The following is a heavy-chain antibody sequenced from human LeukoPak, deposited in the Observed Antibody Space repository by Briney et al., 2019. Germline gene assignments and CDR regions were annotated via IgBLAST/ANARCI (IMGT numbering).Heavy chain of an antibody. J-gene: IGHJ4*02. CDR3: ARGRQCDY. CDR1: GGSISGSSYY. D-gene: IGHD4-11*01. Sequence: ETLSLTCTVSGGSISGSSYYWGWIRQPPGKGLEWISILYSGGTAFYADSVKGRFTISRDNSKNTLYLQMNSLRADDTAMYYCARGRQCDYWGQGTLVTVSS. CDR2: LYSGGTA. V-gene: IGHV3-53*01.